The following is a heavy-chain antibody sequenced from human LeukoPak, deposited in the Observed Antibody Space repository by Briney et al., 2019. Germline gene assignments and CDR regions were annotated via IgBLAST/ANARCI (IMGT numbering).Heavy chain of an antibody. CDR2: IYTSGST. CDR1: GGSISSYY. Sequence: SETLSLTCTVSGGSISSYYWSWIRQPAGKGLEWIGRIYTSGSTNYNPSLKSRVTISVDTSKNQFSLKLSSVTAADTAVYYCARFLGYCSSTSCRDAFDIWGQGTMVTVSS. D-gene: IGHD2-2*01. V-gene: IGHV4-4*07. J-gene: IGHJ3*02. CDR3: ARFLGYCSSTSCRDAFDI.